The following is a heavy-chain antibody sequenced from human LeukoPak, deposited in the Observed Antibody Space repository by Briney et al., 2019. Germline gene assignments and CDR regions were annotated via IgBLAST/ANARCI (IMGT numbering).Heavy chain of an antibody. CDR3: AKSLRSGYLDFDY. CDR2: ISGSGGST. CDR1: GFTFSSYA. Sequence: QPGGSLRLSCAAFGFTFSSYAMSWGRQAPGKGLEWVSAISGSGGSTYYADSVKGRFTISRDNSKNTLYLQMNSLRAEDTAVYYCAKSLRSGYLDFDYWGQGTLVTVSS. V-gene: IGHV3-23*01. D-gene: IGHD3-22*01. J-gene: IGHJ4*02.